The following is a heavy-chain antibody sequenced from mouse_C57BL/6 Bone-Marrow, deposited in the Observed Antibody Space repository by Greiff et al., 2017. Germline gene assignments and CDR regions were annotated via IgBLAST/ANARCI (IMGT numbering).Heavy chain of an antibody. V-gene: IGHV1-7*01. CDR2: INPSSGYT. CDR1: GYTFTSYW. J-gene: IGHJ2*01. CDR3: AGGKIYYPFDH. Sequence: VQLQQSGAELVKPGASVKLSCKASGYTFTSYWMHWVKQRPGQGLEWIGYINPSSGYTKYNQKFKDKATLTADKSSSTAYMQLISLTYEDATVNYCAGGKIYYPFDHWGQGTTRTGSS. D-gene: IGHD1-1*01.